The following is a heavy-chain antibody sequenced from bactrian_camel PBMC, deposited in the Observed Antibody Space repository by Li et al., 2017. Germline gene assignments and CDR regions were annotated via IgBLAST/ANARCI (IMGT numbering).Heavy chain of an antibody. D-gene: IGHD3*01. CDR1: GSTYSGHC. V-gene: IGHV3S6*01. CDR2: LDSDGAAS. Sequence: VQLVESGGGSVQAGGSLRLDCAASGSTYSGHCMGWFRQVPGKRRERVAALDSDGAASYADSVKGRFIVAKGSAKNTLYLQMNSLQPEDTGRYYCAAAPYSCSILHTPLIPRDYRYWGQGTQVTVS. CDR3: AAAPYSCSILHTPLIPRDYRY. J-gene: IGHJ6*01.